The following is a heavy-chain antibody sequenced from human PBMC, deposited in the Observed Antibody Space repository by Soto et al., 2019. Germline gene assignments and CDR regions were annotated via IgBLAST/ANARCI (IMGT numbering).Heavy chain of an antibody. CDR2: IYYSGST. V-gene: IGHV4-59*01. Sequence: QVQLQESGPGLVKPSETLSLTCTVSGGSISSYYWSWIRQPPGKGLEWIGYIYYSGSTNYNPSLKSRVTISVDPSKNQFSLKLSSVPAADTAVYYCARPHGGSSGWDNWFDPWGQGTLVTVSS. CDR3: ARPHGGSSGWDNWFDP. J-gene: IGHJ5*02. D-gene: IGHD6-25*01. CDR1: GGSISSYY.